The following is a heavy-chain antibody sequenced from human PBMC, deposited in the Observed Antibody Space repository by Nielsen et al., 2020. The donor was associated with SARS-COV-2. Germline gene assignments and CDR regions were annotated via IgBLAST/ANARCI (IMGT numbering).Heavy chain of an antibody. CDR3: ARDRVDFGSGTYYYYYGMDV. Sequence: WVRQAPGQGLEWMGRIIPILGIANYAQKFQGRVTITADKSTSTAYMELSSLRSEDTAVYYCARDRVDFGSGTYYYYYGMDVWGQGTTVTVSS. CDR2: IIPILGIA. V-gene: IGHV1-69*04. J-gene: IGHJ6*02. D-gene: IGHD3-10*01.